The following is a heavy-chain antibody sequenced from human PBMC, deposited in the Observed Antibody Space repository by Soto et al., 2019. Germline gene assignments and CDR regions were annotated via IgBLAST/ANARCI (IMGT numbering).Heavy chain of an antibody. J-gene: IGHJ6*02. Sequence: ASVKVSCKASGGTFSSYAISWVRQAPGQGLEWMGGIIPIFGTANYAQKFQGRVTITADESTSTAYMELSSLRSEDTAVYYCARDRPSGSTVMDVWGQGTTVTVSS. V-gene: IGHV1-69*13. CDR3: ARDRPSGSTVMDV. CDR2: IIPIFGTA. CDR1: GGTFSSYA.